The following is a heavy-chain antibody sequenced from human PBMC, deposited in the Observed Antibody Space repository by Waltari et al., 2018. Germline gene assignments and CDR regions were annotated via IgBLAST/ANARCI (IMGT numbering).Heavy chain of an antibody. J-gene: IGHJ4*02. D-gene: IGHD4-17*01. CDR1: GFTFSSYG. CDR3: AKDRPGQYGDGPVYYFDY. V-gene: IGHV3-30*02. CDR2: IRYDGSNK. Sequence: QVQLVESGGGVVQPGGSLRLSCAASGFTFSSYGMHWVRQAPGTGLEWVAFIRYDGSNKYYADSVKGRFTISRDNSKNTLYLQMNSLRAEDTAVYYCAKDRPGQYGDGPVYYFDYWGQGTLVTVSS.